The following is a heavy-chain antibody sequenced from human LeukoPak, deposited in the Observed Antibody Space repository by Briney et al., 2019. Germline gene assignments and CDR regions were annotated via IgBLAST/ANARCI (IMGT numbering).Heavy chain of an antibody. CDR2: INHSGST. J-gene: IGHJ6*02. V-gene: IGHV4-4*02. CDR3: ASPLANRPIYYYYGMDV. D-gene: IGHD1-14*01. CDR1: GGSISSSNW. Sequence: SETLSLTCAVSGGSISSSNWWSWIRQPPGKGLEWIGEINHSGSTNSNPSLKSRVTISVDTSKNQFSLKLSSVTAADTAVYYCASPLANRPIYYYYGMDVWGQGTTVTVSS.